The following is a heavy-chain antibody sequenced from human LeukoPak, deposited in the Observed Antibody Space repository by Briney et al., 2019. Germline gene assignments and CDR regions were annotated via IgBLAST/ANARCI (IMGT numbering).Heavy chain of an antibody. V-gene: IGHV4-59*01. CDR2: IYQSGGS. CDR3: AKGRGSGTYHSGLFDF. J-gene: IGHJ4*02. Sequence: PSETLSLTCSVSGASISSYYYHWIRQAPGKGLEWIGYIYQSGGSNYNPSLRSPVTISIDTSKNQTSLRMTSVTAADTAIYYCAKGRGSGTYHSGLFDFWGQGTPVTVSS. D-gene: IGHD3-10*01. CDR1: GASISSYY.